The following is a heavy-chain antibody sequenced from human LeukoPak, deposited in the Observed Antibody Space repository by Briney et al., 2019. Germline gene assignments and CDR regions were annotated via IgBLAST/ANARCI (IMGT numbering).Heavy chain of an antibody. CDR1: GYSFTSYW. Sequence: GESLKISCKGSGYSFTSYWIGWVRQMPGEGLEWMGIIYPGDSDTRYSPSFQGQVTISADKSISTAYLQWSSLKASDTAMYYCARSTPRPTHTVTTYYYYYYGMDVWGQGTTVTVSS. V-gene: IGHV5-51*01. D-gene: IGHD4-11*01. CDR3: ARSTPRPTHTVTTYYYYYYGMDV. CDR2: IYPGDSDT. J-gene: IGHJ6*02.